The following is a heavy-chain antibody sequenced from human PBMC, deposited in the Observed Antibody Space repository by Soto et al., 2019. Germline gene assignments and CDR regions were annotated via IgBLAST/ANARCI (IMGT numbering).Heavy chain of an antibody. J-gene: IGHJ5*02. CDR1: GFSLTTRGVG. D-gene: IGHD3-16*01. CDR2: IYWDDDK. CDR3: AHIPNYYQYDWFDP. Sequence: QITLKESGPMLVKPTQTLTLTCTFSGFSLTTRGVGVGWIRQPPGKAPECLALIYWDDDKRYSPSLQSRLSITKDTSKNQVVLTMTNVDPVDTATYYCAHIPNYYQYDWFDPWGQGTLVSVSS. V-gene: IGHV2-5*02.